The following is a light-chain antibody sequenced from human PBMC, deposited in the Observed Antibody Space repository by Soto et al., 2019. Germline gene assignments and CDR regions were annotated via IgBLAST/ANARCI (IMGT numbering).Light chain of an antibody. CDR1: QSVSSY. V-gene: IGKV3-11*01. CDR3: QQSYSTLT. J-gene: IGKJ4*01. Sequence: EIVLTQSPATLSLSPGERATLSCRASQSVSSYLAWYQQKPGQAPRLLIYDASNMATGIPARFSGSGSGTDFTLTISSLQPEDFATYYCQQSYSTLTFGGGTKVDIK. CDR2: DAS.